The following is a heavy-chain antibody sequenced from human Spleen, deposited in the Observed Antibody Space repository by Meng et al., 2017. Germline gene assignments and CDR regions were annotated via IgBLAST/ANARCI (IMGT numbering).Heavy chain of an antibody. CDR2: INPSRGDT. CDR1: GYTFTGYY. V-gene: IGHV1-2*07. CDR3: ARDEDISAAGKLFGDY. Sequence: ASVKVSCKASGYTFTGYYMHWVRQAPGQGLEWIGWINPSRGDTKYAHKFLGRVTITSDTSISTAYMELSGLRSDDTAMYYCARDEDISAAGKLFGDYWGQGTLVTVSS. D-gene: IGHD6-25*01. J-gene: IGHJ4*02.